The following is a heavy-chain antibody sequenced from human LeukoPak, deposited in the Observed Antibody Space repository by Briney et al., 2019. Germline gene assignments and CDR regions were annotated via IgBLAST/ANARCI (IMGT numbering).Heavy chain of an antibody. CDR3: ARVASGSWNWFDP. J-gene: IGHJ5*02. D-gene: IGHD1-26*01. V-gene: IGHV3-74*01. Sequence: QPGGSLRLSCAASGFTFSSYWMHWVRQAPGQGLVWVSRINTDGGTTTYAASVKGRFTISRDNAKNTLYLQMSSLRAEDTAVYYCARVASGSWNWFDPWGQGTLVTVSS. CDR1: GFTFSSYW. CDR2: INTDGGTT.